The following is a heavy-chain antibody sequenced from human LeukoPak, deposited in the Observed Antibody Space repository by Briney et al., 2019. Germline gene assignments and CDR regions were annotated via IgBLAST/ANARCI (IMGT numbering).Heavy chain of an antibody. V-gene: IGHV4-59*08. CDR2: IYYSGST. Sequence: PSETLSLTCTVSGGSISSYYWSWIRQPPGKGLEWIGYIYYSGSTNYNPSLKSRVTISVDTSKNQFSLKLSSVTAADTAVYYCARHGFSRTFDYWGQGTLVTVSS. CDR3: ARHGFSRTFDY. D-gene: IGHD3-10*01. CDR1: GGSISSYY. J-gene: IGHJ4*02.